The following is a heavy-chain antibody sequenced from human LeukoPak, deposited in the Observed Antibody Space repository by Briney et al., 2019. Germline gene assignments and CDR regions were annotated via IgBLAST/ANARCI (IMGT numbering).Heavy chain of an antibody. Sequence: PGGSLILSCAASGFTVSSNYMSWVRQAPGKGLEWVSVIYTGGSTYYADSVKGRFTISRDNSKNTLFLQMSSLRGEDTAVYFCARDRGGTFGIWGQGTLVTVSS. CDR1: GFTVSSNY. CDR3: ARDRGGTFGI. D-gene: IGHD2-15*01. V-gene: IGHV3-53*01. CDR2: IYTGGST. J-gene: IGHJ4*02.